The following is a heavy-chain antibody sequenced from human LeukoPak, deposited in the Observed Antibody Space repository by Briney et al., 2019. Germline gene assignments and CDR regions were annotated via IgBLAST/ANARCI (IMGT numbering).Heavy chain of an antibody. CDR2: ISWNSGSI. Sequence: PGRSLRLSCAASGFTFDDYAMHWVRQAPGKGLEWVSGISWNSGSIGYADSVKGRFTISRDNAKNSLYLQMNSLRAEDTAVYYCAKGPNGHYYGSGEFDYWGQGTLVTVSS. CDR1: GFTFDDYA. D-gene: IGHD3-10*01. V-gene: IGHV3-9*01. J-gene: IGHJ4*02. CDR3: AKGPNGHYYGSGEFDY.